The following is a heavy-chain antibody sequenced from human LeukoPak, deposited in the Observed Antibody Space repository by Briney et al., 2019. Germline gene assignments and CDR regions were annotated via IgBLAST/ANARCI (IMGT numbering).Heavy chain of an antibody. V-gene: IGHV5-51*01. CDR3: ARQRRSSGWPNDY. CDR1: GYSFTSYL. J-gene: IGHJ4*02. Sequence: GEPLKISCKGSGYSFTSYLIAWVRQMPGKGLEWMGIIYPDDSDTRYSPSFQGQVTITADKSISTAYLQWSSLKASDNAMYYCARQRRSSGWPNDYWGQGTLVTVSS. CDR2: IYPDDSDT. D-gene: IGHD6-19*01.